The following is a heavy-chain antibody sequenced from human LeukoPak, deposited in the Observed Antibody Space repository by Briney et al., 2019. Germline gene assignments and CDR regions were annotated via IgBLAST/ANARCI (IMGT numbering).Heavy chain of an antibody. D-gene: IGHD3-3*01. CDR2: LYNSGST. V-gene: IGHV4-59*01. Sequence: PSETLSLTCTVSGYSISTYYWTWLRQPPGKGLKWIGYLYNSGSTYYNPSLKSRVTIPVNTSKNEFSPRLNSVTAADTAVYCCARSGADWGGYPPHASDIWGQGTMVTVSP. CDR1: GYSISTYY. J-gene: IGHJ3*02. CDR3: ARSGADWGGYPPHASDI.